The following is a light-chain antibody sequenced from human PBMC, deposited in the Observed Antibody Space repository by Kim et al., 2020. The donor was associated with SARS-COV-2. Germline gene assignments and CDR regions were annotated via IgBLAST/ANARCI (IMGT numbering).Light chain of an antibody. CDR2: KDT. J-gene: IGLJ3*02. CDR1: VLAKKY. Sequence: SYELTQPSSVSVSPGQTARINCSGDVLAKKYGRWFQQKPGQAPVLVIYKDTERPSGIPDRFSGSTSGTTVTLTISGAQVEDEADYYCYSAADNSLVFGGG. V-gene: IGLV3-27*01. CDR3: YSAADNSLV.